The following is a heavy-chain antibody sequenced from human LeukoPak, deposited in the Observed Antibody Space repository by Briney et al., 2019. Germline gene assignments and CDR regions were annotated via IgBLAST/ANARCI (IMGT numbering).Heavy chain of an antibody. CDR1: GYSFTTYW. V-gene: IGHV5-51*01. D-gene: IGHD2-15*01. Sequence: GESLKISCKGSGYSFTTYWIGWVRQMPGRGLEWMGIIYPGDSDTRYSPSFQGQVAISADKSISTAYLQWSSLKASDTAMYYCARARYCSGGTCYPDYWGQGTLVTVSS. J-gene: IGHJ4*02. CDR2: IYPGDSDT. CDR3: ARARYCSGGTCYPDY.